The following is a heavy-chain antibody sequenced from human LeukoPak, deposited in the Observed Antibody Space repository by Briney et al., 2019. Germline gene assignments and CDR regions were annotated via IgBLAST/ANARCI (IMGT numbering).Heavy chain of an antibody. Sequence: KPSETLSLTCAVSGYSISRGYYWGWIRQTPGKGLEWIGSIYHSGSTYYNPSLTSRVTISVDTSKNQFSLKLSSVTAADTAVYYCARPVDYYYYYMDVWGKGTTVTVSS. J-gene: IGHJ6*03. CDR1: GYSISRGYY. D-gene: IGHD4-23*01. V-gene: IGHV4-38-2*01. CDR2: IYHSGST. CDR3: ARPVDYYYYYMDV.